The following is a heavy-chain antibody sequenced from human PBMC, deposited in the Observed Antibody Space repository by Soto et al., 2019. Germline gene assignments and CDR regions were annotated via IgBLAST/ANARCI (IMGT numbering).Heavy chain of an antibody. V-gene: IGHV4-59*08. J-gene: IGHJ5*02. CDR1: GGSISSYY. D-gene: IGHD2-21*02. Sequence: SETLSLTRTVSGGSISSYYWSWIRQPPGKGLEWIGYIYYSGSTNYNPSLKSRVTISVDTSKNQFSLKLSSVTAADTAVYYCARHPSDFWFDPWGQGTLVTVSS. CDR3: ARHPSDFWFDP. CDR2: IYYSGST.